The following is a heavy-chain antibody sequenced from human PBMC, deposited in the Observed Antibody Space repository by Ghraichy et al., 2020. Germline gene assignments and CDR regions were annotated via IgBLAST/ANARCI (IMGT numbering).Heavy chain of an antibody. V-gene: IGHV4-4*07. Sequence: SETLSLTCTVSGGSSSDYYWSWIRQSAGKGLEWIGRIYDSEYRHYNPSLKSRVSLSLDTSKKQYFLKLEAVTAADTAVYYCARGRLAWVPRENGSFGHYFDLWGPGTKVTVSP. CDR2: IYDSEYR. CDR3: ARGRLAWVPRENGSFGHYFDL. D-gene: IGHD3-3*01. CDR1: GGSSSDYY. J-gene: IGHJ4*02.